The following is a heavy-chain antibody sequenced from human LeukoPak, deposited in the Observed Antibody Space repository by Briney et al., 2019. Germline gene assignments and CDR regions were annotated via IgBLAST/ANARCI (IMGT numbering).Heavy chain of an antibody. CDR2: IYHSGST. Sequence: PSETLSLTCNVSGGSISSYYWSWIRQPPGKRLEWMGYIYHSGSTNYDPSLKSRLTISVDTSKNQFSLMLSSVTAADTAVYYCAREGYSGSDSNRWGQGTLVTVSS. D-gene: IGHD5-12*01. V-gene: IGHV4-59*01. J-gene: IGHJ4*02. CDR1: GGSISSYY. CDR3: AREGYSGSDSNR.